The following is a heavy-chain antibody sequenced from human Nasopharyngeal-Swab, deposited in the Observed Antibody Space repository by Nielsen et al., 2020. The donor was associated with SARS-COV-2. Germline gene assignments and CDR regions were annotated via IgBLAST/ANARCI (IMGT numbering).Heavy chain of an antibody. J-gene: IGHJ5*02. V-gene: IGHV1-18*04. CDR3: ARDQGFTSSYWFDP. D-gene: IGHD2-2*01. Sequence: ASVKVSCKASGYTFTGYHMHWVRQAPGQGLEWMGWISGYNGFTNYAQKFQGRVTMTTDTSTSTAYMELRSLTSDDTAVYYCARDQGFTSSYWFDPWGQGTLVTVSS. CDR2: ISGYNGFT. CDR1: GYTFTGYH.